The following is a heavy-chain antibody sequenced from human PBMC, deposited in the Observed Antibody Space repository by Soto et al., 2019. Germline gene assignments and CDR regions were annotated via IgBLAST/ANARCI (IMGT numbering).Heavy chain of an antibody. J-gene: IGHJ5*02. V-gene: IGHV4-30-4*01. CDR1: GGSISSGDHY. Sequence: SETLSLTCTVSGGSISSGDHYWSWIRQSPGKGLEWMGYVYHSGATHYSPSLESRVSISIDTSTNRFSLNLTSVTAADTAVYFFARLRWEIEYNWFDPWGQGTLVTVSS. CDR3: ARLRWEIEYNWFDP. D-gene: IGHD1-26*01. CDR2: VYHSGAT.